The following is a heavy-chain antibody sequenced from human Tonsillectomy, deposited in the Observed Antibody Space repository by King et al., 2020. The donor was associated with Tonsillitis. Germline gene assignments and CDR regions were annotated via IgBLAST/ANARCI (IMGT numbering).Heavy chain of an antibody. CDR3: AKDQKDIVVLPAASFDY. CDR2: ISGSGGST. Sequence: VQLVESGGGLVQPGGSLRLSCAASGFTFSSYAMSWVRQAPGKGLEWVSAISGSGGSTYYADSGKGRFTISRDNSKNTLYLQMNSLRAEDTAVYYCAKDQKDIVVLPAASFDYWGQGTLVTVSS. CDR1: GFTFSSYA. D-gene: IGHD2-2*01. J-gene: IGHJ4*02. V-gene: IGHV3-23*04.